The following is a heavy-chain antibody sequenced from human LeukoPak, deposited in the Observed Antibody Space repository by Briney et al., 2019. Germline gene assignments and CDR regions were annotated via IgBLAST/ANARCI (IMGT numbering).Heavy chain of an antibody. V-gene: IGHV4-4*07. CDR3: ARGGLVVVVAATQDRDYYGMDV. Sequence: PSETLSLTCTVSGGSISSYYWSWIRQPAGKGLEWIGRIYTSGSTNYNPSLKSRVTMSVDASKNQFSLKLSSVTAADTAVYYCARGGLVVVVAATQDRDYYGMDVWGQGTTVTVSS. D-gene: IGHD2-15*01. CDR2: IYTSGST. CDR1: GGSISSYY. J-gene: IGHJ6*02.